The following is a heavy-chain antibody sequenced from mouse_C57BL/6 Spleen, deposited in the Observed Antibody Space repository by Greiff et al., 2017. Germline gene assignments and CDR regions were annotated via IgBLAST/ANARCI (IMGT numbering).Heavy chain of an antibody. Sequence: QVQLKQSGPELVKPGASVKISCKASGYAFSSSWMNWVKQRPGKGLEWIGRIYPGDGDTNYNGKFKGKATLTADKSSSTAYMQLRSLTSEDSAVYFCAREYDYDGDWFAYWGQGTLVTVSA. CDR1: GYAFSSSW. CDR3: AREYDYDGDWFAY. D-gene: IGHD2-4*01. V-gene: IGHV1-82*01. CDR2: IYPGDGDT. J-gene: IGHJ3*01.